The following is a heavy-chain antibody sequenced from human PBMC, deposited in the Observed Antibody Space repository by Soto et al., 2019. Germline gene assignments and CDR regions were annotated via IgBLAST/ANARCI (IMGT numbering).Heavy chain of an antibody. CDR1: GGSFSGYY. CDR2: INHSGST. J-gene: IGHJ6*03. D-gene: IGHD6-19*01. CDR3: ARGRSSGWSYYYYYMDV. V-gene: IGHV4-34*01. Sequence: SETLSLTCAVYGGSFSGYYWSWIRQPPGKGLEWIGEINHSGSTNYNPSLKSRVTISVDTSKNQFSLKLSSVTAADTAVYYCARGRSSGWSYYYYYMDVWGKGTTVTVSS.